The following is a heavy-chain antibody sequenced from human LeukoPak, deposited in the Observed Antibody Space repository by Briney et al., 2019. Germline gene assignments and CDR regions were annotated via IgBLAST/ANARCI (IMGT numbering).Heavy chain of an antibody. CDR2: IWPGDSDT. CDR1: GYNFTTNW. CDR3: ARRRYYYDSSTLYFDY. V-gene: IGHV5-51*01. J-gene: IGHJ4*02. D-gene: IGHD3-22*01. Sequence: GESLKISCTGSGYNFTTNWIGWVRQMPGKGLEWMGMIWPGDSDTRYSPSFQGQVSISADKAKNTAFLQWSSLKASDTAMYYCARRRYYYDSSTLYFDYWGQGTLVTVSS.